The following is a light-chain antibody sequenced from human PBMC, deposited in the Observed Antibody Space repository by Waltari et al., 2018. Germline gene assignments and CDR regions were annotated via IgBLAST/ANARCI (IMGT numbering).Light chain of an antibody. CDR2: STT. V-gene: IGLV1-44*01. CDR3: GAWDDGVKEWV. J-gene: IGLJ3*02. Sequence: QSVLTQPPSASGTPGRRVTISRSGTIYNIGINTVTWYQQFPGSAPKLLIFSTTQRPSGVPDRFSASKSGTSASLAINGLQAADEADYYCGAWDDGVKEWVFGGGTKLTVL. CDR1: IYNIGINT.